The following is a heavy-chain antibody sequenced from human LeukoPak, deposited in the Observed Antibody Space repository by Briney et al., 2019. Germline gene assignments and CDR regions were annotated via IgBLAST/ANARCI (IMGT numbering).Heavy chain of an antibody. Sequence: GGSLRLSCAASGFNVSSNYMSWVRQAPGKGLEWVSVIYSGGGTDYADSVKGRFTISRDNSKNTLYLQMNSLRAEDTAVYYCARAVGVTAIHNAFDIWGQGTMVTVSS. CDR1: GFNVSSNY. D-gene: IGHD2-21*02. V-gene: IGHV3-66*02. CDR3: ARAVGVTAIHNAFDI. J-gene: IGHJ3*02. CDR2: IYSGGGT.